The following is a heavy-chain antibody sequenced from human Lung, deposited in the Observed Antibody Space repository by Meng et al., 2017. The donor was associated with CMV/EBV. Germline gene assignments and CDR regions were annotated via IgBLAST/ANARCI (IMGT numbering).Heavy chain of an antibody. CDR1: GFTFSSYA. V-gene: IGHV3-23*01. CDR3: AKASSGWPPWY. CDR2: ISGSGGST. J-gene: IGHJ4*02. D-gene: IGHD6-25*01. Sequence: ESXKISCAASGFTFSSYAMSWVRQAPGKGPEWVSAISGSGGSTYYADSVKGRFTISRDNSKNTLYLQMNSLRAEDTAVYYCAKASSGWPPWYWGQGTLVTVSS.